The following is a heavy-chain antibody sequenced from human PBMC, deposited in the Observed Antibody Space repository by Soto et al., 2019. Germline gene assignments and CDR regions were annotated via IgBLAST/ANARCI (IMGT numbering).Heavy chain of an antibody. CDR2: ISYDGSNK. V-gene: IGHV3-30-3*01. CDR3: ARDYYYASSGYYWDLGYYYYGMDV. CDR1: GFTFSSYA. Sequence: QVQLVESGGGVVQPGRSLRLSCAASGFTFSSYAMHWVRQAPGKGLEWVAVISYDGSNKYYADSVKGRFTISRDNSKNTLYLKMNSLRAEDTAVYYCARDYYYASSGYYWDLGYYYYGMDVWGQGTTVTVSS. D-gene: IGHD3-22*01. J-gene: IGHJ6*02.